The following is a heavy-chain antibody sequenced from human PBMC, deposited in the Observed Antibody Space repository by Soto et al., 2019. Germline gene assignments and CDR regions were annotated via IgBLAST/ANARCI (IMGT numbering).Heavy chain of an antibody. Sequence: QLQLQESGPGLVKPSETLSLTCTVSGGSISSSSYYWGWIRQPPGKGLEWIGSIYYSGSTYYNPSLKRRVTLAGAPSKNRFSRMWGLVPPATTGVYYGESPADNCVAAAWFDLWCRGTLVTVSS. CDR2: IYYSGST. CDR3: ESPADNCVAAAWFDL. CDR1: GGSISSSSYY. V-gene: IGHV4-39*02. J-gene: IGHJ2*01. D-gene: IGHD1-20*01.